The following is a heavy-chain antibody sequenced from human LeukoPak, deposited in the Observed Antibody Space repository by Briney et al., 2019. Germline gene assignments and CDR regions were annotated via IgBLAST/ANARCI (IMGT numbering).Heavy chain of an antibody. Sequence: GGSLRLSCAASGFTFSSYGMHWVRQAPGKGLEWVAVISYDGSNKYYADSVKGRFTISRDNSKNTLYLQMNSLRDEDTAVYYCAKDRRDSSGWFFDYWGQGTLVTVSS. CDR3: AKDRRDSSGWFFDY. CDR2: ISYDGSNK. V-gene: IGHV3-30*18. J-gene: IGHJ4*02. CDR1: GFTFSSYG. D-gene: IGHD6-19*01.